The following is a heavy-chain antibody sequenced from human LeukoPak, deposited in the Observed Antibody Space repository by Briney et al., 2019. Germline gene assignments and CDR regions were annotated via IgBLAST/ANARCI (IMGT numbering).Heavy chain of an antibody. Sequence: SQTLSLTSALSRGATTTYYTSWIRPPAPQGLEWIGRIYTSGSTNYNPSRNSRVTMSVDTSKNQFSLKLSSVTAADTAEYYCARDTGSRGYSGYDLGYWGQGTLVTVSS. CDR3: ARDTGSRGYSGYDLGY. V-gene: IGHV4-4*07. D-gene: IGHD5-12*01. CDR1: RGATTTYY. J-gene: IGHJ4*02. CDR2: IYTSGST.